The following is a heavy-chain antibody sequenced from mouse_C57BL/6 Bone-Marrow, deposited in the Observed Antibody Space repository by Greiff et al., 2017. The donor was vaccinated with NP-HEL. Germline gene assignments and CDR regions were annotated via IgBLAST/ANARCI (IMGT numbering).Heavy chain of an antibody. CDR1: GYTFTSYW. V-gene: IGHV1-53*01. CDR2: INPSNGGT. J-gene: IGHJ2*01. Sequence: QVHVKQPGTELVKPGASVKLSCKASGYTFTSYWMHWVKQRPGQGLEWIGNINPSNGGTNYNEKFKSKATLTVDKSSSTAYMQLSSLTSEDSAVYYCARGVTGGRRYFDYWGQGTTLTVSS. CDR3: ARGVTGGRRYFDY. D-gene: IGHD2-13*01.